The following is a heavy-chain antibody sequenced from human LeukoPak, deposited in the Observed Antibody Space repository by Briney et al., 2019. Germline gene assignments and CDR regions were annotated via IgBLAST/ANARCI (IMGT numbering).Heavy chain of an antibody. CDR2: ISAYNGNT. J-gene: IGHJ4*02. Sequence: ASVKVSCKASGYSFINYGISWVRQAPGQGLEWMGWISAYNGNTNYAQKLQGRVTMTTDTSTSTAYMELRSLRSDDTAVYYCARGTPGSSWPDYWGQGTLVTVSS. CDR3: ARGTPGSSWPDY. V-gene: IGHV1-18*01. D-gene: IGHD6-13*01. CDR1: GYSFINYG.